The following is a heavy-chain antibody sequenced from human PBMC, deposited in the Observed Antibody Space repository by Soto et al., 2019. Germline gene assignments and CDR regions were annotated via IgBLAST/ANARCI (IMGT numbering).Heavy chain of an antibody. D-gene: IGHD3-22*01. Sequence: EVQLVESGGGLVKPGGSLRLSCAASGFTFSNAWMSWVRQAPGKGLEWVGRIKSKTDGGTTDYAAPVKGRFTISRDDSKNTLYLQMNSLKTEDTAVYYCTVSITMIVVVIGGMDVWGQGTTVTVSS. CDR1: GFTFSNAW. CDR2: IKSKTDGGTT. V-gene: IGHV3-15*01. CDR3: TVSITMIVVVIGGMDV. J-gene: IGHJ6*02.